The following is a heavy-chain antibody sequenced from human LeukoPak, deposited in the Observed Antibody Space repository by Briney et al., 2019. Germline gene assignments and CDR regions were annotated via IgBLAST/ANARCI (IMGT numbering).Heavy chain of an antibody. D-gene: IGHD4-23*01. CDR3: ARDNQPVWMTTVVTSDAFDI. J-gene: IGHJ3*02. CDR1: GFAFSTYA. Sequence: PGGSLRLSCAASGFAFSTYAMTWVRQAPEKGLQWVSTISTSGRATYYADSVEGRFTISRDNSKNTLYLQMNSLRAEDTAVYYCARDNQPVWMTTVVTSDAFDIWGQGTMVTVSS. V-gene: IGHV3-23*01. CDR2: ISTSGRAT.